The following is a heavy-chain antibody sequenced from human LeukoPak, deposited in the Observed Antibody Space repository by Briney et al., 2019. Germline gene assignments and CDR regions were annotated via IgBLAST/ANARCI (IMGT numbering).Heavy chain of an antibody. V-gene: IGHV4-59*08. Sequence: SETLSLTCTVSGGSISSYYWTWIRQPPGKGLEWIGYIYYSGSTNYNPTLKSRVTISVDTSKNQSSLKLSSVTAADTAVYYCARPPRVWGQGTLVTVSS. CDR1: GGSISSYY. CDR2: IYYSGST. J-gene: IGHJ4*02. CDR3: ARPPRV.